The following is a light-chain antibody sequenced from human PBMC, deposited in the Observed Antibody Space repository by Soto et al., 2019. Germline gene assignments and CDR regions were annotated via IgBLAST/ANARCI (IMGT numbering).Light chain of an antibody. J-gene: IGKJ2*01. Sequence: DIVMTQSPLSLPVTPGEPASISCRSSQSLLHSNGYNYLDWYLQKPGQSPQLLIYLGSNRTSGGTERFCGSGAGTDVILKISRVEDEDVGVYYCMQALQAPRTFGQGTKLEIK. V-gene: IGKV2-28*01. CDR2: LGS. CDR1: QSLLHSNGYNY. CDR3: MQALQAPRT.